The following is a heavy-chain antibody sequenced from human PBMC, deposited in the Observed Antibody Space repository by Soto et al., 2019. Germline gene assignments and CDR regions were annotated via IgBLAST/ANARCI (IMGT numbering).Heavy chain of an antibody. CDR3: ARRKERSGPHYFDY. V-gene: IGHV1-8*01. Sequence: ASVKVSCKASGYTFTTYDISWVRQATGQGLEWMGWMNPYSGNTGYAQKFQGRVTVTRNTSISTVYMELSGLRPDDTAVYYCARRKERSGPHYFDYWGQGSQGTVS. CDR1: GYTFTTYD. D-gene: IGHD6-25*01. J-gene: IGHJ4*02. CDR2: MNPYSGNT.